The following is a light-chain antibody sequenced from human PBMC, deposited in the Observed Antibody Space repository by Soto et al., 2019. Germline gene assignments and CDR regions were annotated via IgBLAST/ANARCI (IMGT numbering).Light chain of an antibody. CDR3: SSYTSSSTQV. CDR1: SSDVGAYNF. CDR2: DVS. Sequence: QSALTQPASVSGSRGQSITISCTGTSSDVGAYNFVSWYQQHPGKLPKLMIFDVSRRPSGVSDRFSGSKSGNTASLTISGLQADDEGDYYCSSYTSSSTQVFGSGTKLTVL. V-gene: IGLV2-14*03. J-gene: IGLJ1*01.